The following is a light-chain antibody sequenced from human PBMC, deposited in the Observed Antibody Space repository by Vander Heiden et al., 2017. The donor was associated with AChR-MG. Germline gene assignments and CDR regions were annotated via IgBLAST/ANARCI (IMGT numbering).Light chain of an antibody. CDR1: NLGGKY. CDR3: QAWDSNTGE. V-gene: IGLV3-1*01. J-gene: IGLJ2*01. Sequence: SSELTQLLSVSVSPGQRASIPCSGYNLGGKYVGWYQQKPGQSPVLVIYQNSKRPSGIPERFSGSNSGNTATLTISGTQAMDEADYYCQAWDSNTGEFGGGTKLTVL. CDR2: QNS.